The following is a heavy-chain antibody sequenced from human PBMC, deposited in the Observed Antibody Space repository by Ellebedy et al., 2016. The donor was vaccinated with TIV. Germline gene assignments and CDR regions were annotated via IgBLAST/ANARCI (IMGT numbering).Heavy chain of an antibody. J-gene: IGHJ4*02. CDR1: GFLFSGPA. V-gene: IGHV3-73*01. D-gene: IGHD3-22*01. Sequence: GESLKISCTASGFLFSGPAIHWVRQAPGKGLEWLGRIRSKLNNYATTYTASVKGRFTISRDNSKNTLYLQMNSLRAEETAVYYCARDSLYYYDTSGFYFFDSWGQGTLVTVSS. CDR2: IRSKLNNYAT. CDR3: ARDSLYYYDTSGFYFFDS.